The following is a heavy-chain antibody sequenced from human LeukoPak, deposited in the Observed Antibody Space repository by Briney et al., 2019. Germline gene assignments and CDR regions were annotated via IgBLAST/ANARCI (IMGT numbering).Heavy chain of an antibody. CDR1: GFTFTDEY. J-gene: IGHJ4*02. Sequence: ASVKVPCKSSGFTFTDEYIHWVRQAPGQRLEWMGWINPYSGAINYAQKFQGRVTLTRDTSISTAYMELSRLTSGDTAVYYCARDPKSQLLLDYWGQGTLVTVSS. V-gene: IGHV1-2*02. D-gene: IGHD2-2*01. CDR2: INPYSGAI. CDR3: ARDPKSQLLLDY.